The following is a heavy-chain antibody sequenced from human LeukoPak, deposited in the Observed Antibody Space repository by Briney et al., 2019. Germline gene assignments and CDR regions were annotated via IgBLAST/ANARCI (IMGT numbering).Heavy chain of an antibody. D-gene: IGHD2-2*01. V-gene: IGHV1-24*01. CDR1: GYTLTELS. Sequence: ASVKAPCKVSGYTLTELSMHWVRQAPGKGLEWMGGFDPEDGETIYAQKFQGRVTMTEDTSTDTAYMELSSLRSEDTAVYYCATGGGQYKRYFDYWGQGTLVTVSS. CDR3: ATGGGQYKRYFDY. J-gene: IGHJ4*02. CDR2: FDPEDGET.